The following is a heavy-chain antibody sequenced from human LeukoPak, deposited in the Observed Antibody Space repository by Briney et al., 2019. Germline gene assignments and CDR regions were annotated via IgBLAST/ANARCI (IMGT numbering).Heavy chain of an antibody. CDR1: GYTFTSYD. J-gene: IGHJ4*02. V-gene: IGHV1-2*02. CDR2: INPNSGGT. Sequence: ASVKVSCKASGYTFTSYDINWLRQATGQGLEWMGWINPNSGGTNFAQKFQGRFTMTRDTSTTTAYMELSSLRSDDTAVYYCARARMGSAYDYFDYWGQGTLVTVSS. CDR3: ARARMGSAYDYFDY. D-gene: IGHD5-12*01.